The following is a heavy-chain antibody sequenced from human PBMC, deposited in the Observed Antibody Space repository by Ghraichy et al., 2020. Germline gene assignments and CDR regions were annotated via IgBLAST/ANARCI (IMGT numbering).Heavy chain of an antibody. J-gene: IGHJ4*02. CDR1: GFTFSSYS. Sequence: GGSLRLSCAASGFTFSSYSMNWVRQAPGKGLEWVSSISSSSSYIYYADSVKGRFTISRDNAKNSLYLQMNSLRAEDTAVYYCARDRGVDCSGGSCYYLDYWGQGTLVTVSS. CDR2: ISSSSSYI. CDR3: ARDRGVDCSGGSCYYLDY. V-gene: IGHV3-21*01. D-gene: IGHD2-15*01.